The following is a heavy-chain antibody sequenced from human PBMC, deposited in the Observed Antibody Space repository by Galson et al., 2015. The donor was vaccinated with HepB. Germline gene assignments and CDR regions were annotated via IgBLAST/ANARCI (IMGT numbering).Heavy chain of an antibody. Sequence: SLRLSCAASGFTFSSYEMNWVRQAPGKGLEWVSYISSSGSTIYYADSVKGRFTISRDNAKNSLYLQMNSLRAEDTAVYYCAGDRYCSGGSCHKWGQGTLVTVSS. CDR1: GFTFSSYE. CDR2: ISSSGSTI. D-gene: IGHD2-15*01. J-gene: IGHJ4*02. CDR3: AGDRYCSGGSCHK. V-gene: IGHV3-48*03.